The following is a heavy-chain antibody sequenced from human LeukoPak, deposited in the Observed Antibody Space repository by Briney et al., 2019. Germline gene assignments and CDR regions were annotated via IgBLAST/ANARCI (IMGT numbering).Heavy chain of an antibody. V-gene: IGHV5-51*01. J-gene: IGHJ4*02. Sequence: GESLKISCKGSGYSFTSYWIGWVRPMPGKSLEWMGIIYPGDSDTRYSPSFQGQATISADKSISTAYLQWSSLKASDTAMYYCARAVLSGSYPPDYWGQGTLVTVSS. D-gene: IGHD1-26*01. CDR1: GYSFTSYW. CDR2: IYPGDSDT. CDR3: ARAVLSGSYPPDY.